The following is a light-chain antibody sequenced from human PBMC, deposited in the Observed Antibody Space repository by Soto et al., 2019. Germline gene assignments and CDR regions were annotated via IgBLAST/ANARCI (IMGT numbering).Light chain of an antibody. V-gene: IGKV3-15*01. CDR2: AAS. Sequence: EIVMTQSPATLAVSAGERAILSCRASQSISINLAWYQQKPGQAPRLLIYAASNRATGVPARFSGSWSGTEFTLTISSLQSEDFAVYYCQQYNNWITFGQGTRLEIK. CDR1: QSISIN. J-gene: IGKJ5*01. CDR3: QQYNNWIT.